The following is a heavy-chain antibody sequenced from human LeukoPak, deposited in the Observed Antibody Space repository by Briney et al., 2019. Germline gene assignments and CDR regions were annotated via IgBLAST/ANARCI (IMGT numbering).Heavy chain of an antibody. Sequence: SQTLSLTSAVAVGSITSGGYSFSWIPHPPLKGLAWIGYIYHSGSTYYNPSLKSRVTISVDRSKNQFSLKLSSVTAADTAVYYCARSWDSVTYNWFDPWGQGTLVTVSS. CDR2: IYHSGST. D-gene: IGHD4-17*01. CDR3: ARSWDSVTYNWFDP. V-gene: IGHV4-30-2*01. J-gene: IGHJ5*02. CDR1: VGSITSGGYS.